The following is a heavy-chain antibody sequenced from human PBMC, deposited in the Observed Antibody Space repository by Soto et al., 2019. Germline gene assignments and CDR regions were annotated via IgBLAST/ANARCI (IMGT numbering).Heavy chain of an antibody. Sequence: PGGSLRLSCAASGFTFSSYAMSWVRQAPGKGLEWVSTITGSGVNTHYADSVKGRFTISRDNSKNTLYLQMNSLRAEDTAVYYCARNYYDSSGGFDYWGQGTLVTVSS. CDR3: ARNYYDSSGGFDY. CDR1: GFTFSSYA. CDR2: ITGSGVNT. D-gene: IGHD3-22*01. V-gene: IGHV3-23*01. J-gene: IGHJ4*02.